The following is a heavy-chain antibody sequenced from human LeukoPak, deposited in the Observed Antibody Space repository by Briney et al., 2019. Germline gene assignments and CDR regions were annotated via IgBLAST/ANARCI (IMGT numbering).Heavy chain of an antibody. V-gene: IGHV3-23*01. CDR3: AKRLRFLEWLFPSDAFDI. CDR2: ISGSGGST. Sequence: GGSLRLSCAASGFTFSSYWMHWVRQAPGKGLEWVSAISGSGGSTYYADSVKGRFTISRDNSKNTLYLQMNSLRAADTAVYYCAKRLRFLEWLFPSDAFDIWGQGTMVTVSS. J-gene: IGHJ3*02. CDR1: GFTFSSYW. D-gene: IGHD3-3*01.